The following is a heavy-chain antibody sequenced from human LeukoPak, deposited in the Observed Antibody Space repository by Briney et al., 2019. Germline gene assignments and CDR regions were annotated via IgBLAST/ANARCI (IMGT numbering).Heavy chain of an antibody. CDR2: ISSSGSTI. CDR3: ARDLGYYDSSGSPLRDY. J-gene: IGHJ4*02. D-gene: IGHD3-22*01. Sequence: GSLRLSCAASGFTFSSYGMGWVRQAPGKGLEWVSYISSSGSTIYYADSVKGRFTISRDNAKNSLYLQMNSLRAEDAAVYYCARDLGYYDSSGSPLRDYWGQGTLVTVSS. CDR1: GFTFSSYG. V-gene: IGHV3-48*04.